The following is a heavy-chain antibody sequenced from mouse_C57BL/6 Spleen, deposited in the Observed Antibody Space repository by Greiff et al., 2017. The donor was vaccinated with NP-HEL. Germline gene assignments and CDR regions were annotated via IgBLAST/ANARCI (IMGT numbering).Heavy chain of an antibody. Sequence: EVKLQESGGGLVQPGGSMTLSCVASGFTFSNYWMNWVRQSPEKGLEWVAQIRLKSDNYATHYAVSVKGRFTISIDESKSSVYLQMNNLRAEDAGISYCTGPGTPDYDYWGQGTTLTVSS. D-gene: IGHD4-1*01. V-gene: IGHV6-3*01. CDR2: IRLKSDNYAT. CDR3: TGPGTPDYDY. J-gene: IGHJ2*01. CDR1: GFTFSNYW.